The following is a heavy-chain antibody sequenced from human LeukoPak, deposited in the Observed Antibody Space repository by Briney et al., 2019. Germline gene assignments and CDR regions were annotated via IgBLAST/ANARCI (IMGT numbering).Heavy chain of an antibody. CDR2: IYYSGST. J-gene: IGHJ5*02. V-gene: IGHV4-59*01. CDR1: GGSIGIYY. D-gene: IGHD6-13*01. Sequence: KPSETLSLTCTVSGGSIGIYYWSWIRQPPGKGLEWIGYIYYSGSTNYNPSLKSRVTISVDTSKNQFSLKLSSVTAADTAVYYCARELAAAGTGWFDPWGQGTLVTVSS. CDR3: ARELAAAGTGWFDP.